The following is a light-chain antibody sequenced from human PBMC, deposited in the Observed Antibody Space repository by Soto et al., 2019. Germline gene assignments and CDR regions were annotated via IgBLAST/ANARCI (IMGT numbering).Light chain of an antibody. CDR3: QSYDSSLSGYV. V-gene: IGLV1-40*01. J-gene: IGLJ1*01. Sequence: VLTQPPSVSGAPGQRVTISCTGSSSNIGAGYDVHWYQQLPGTAPKLLIYGNSNRPSGVPDRFSGSKSGTSASLAITGLQAEDEADYYCQSYDSSLSGYVFGTG. CDR1: SSNIGAGYD. CDR2: GNS.